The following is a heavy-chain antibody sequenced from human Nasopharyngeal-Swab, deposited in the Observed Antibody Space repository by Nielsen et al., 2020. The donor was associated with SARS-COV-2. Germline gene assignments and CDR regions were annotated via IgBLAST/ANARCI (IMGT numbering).Heavy chain of an antibody. D-gene: IGHD4-17*01. Sequence: GGSLRLSCAASGFTFSSYSMNWVRQAPGKGLEWVSSISSSSSYIYYADSVKGRFTISRDNSKNTLYLQMNSLRAEDTAVYYCARGGPDYGDYDGFDPWGQGTLVTVSS. CDR1: GFTFSSYS. CDR2: ISSSSSYI. J-gene: IGHJ5*02. CDR3: ARGGPDYGDYDGFDP. V-gene: IGHV3-21*01.